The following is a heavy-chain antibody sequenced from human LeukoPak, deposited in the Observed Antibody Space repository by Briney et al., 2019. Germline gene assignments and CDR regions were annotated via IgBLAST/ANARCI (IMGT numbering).Heavy chain of an antibody. V-gene: IGHV3-30*02. Sequence: GGSLRLSCAASGFTFSSYGMHWVRQAPGKGLEWVAFIRYDGSNKYYADSVKGRFTISRDNYKNTLYLQMNSLRAEDMAVYYCARGNYGSGTAPSAFDIWGQGTMVTVSS. CDR2: IRYDGSNK. D-gene: IGHD3-10*01. J-gene: IGHJ3*02. CDR1: GFTFSSYG. CDR3: ARGNYGSGTAPSAFDI.